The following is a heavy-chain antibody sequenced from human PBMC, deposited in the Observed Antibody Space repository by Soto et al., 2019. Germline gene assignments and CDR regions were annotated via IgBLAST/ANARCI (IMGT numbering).Heavy chain of an antibody. CDR3: ARRTFYDSSGYYRPRYHFDS. V-gene: IGHV1-18*01. J-gene: IGHJ4*02. D-gene: IGHD3-22*01. CDR2: VNVFSGIA. Sequence: ASVKVSCKASGYTFTAYGVNWVRQAPGQGLEWMGWVNVFSGIAKYAQKFQDRITVTTDTSTSTAYMDLRSLTSDDTAVYYCARRTFYDSSGYYRPRYHFDSWGQGTLVTVSS. CDR1: GYTFTAYG.